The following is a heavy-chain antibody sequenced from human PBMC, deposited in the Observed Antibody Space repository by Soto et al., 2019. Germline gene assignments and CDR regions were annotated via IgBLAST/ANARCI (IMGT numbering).Heavy chain of an antibody. CDR2: IKEDGSER. V-gene: IGHV3-7*01. Sequence: PGGSLRLSCAASGFTFSSYSMNWVRQAPGKGLEWVAKIKEDGSERYYVDSVKGRFTISRDNAKNSLYLQMNSLRAEDTAVYYCVGGNGSDYWGQGTLVTVSS. D-gene: IGHD5-12*01. CDR1: GFTFSSYS. J-gene: IGHJ4*02. CDR3: VGGNGSDY.